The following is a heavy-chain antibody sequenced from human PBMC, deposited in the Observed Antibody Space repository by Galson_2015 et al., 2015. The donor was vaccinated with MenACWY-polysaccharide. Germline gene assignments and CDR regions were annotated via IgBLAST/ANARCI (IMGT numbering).Heavy chain of an antibody. D-gene: IGHD2-2*01. J-gene: IGHJ4*02. CDR1: GFTFSSNA. V-gene: IGHV3-30-3*01. CDR2: ISYDSRTT. Sequence: SLRLSCAASGFTFSSNAMHWVRQAPGQGLEWVAVISYDSRTTYYADSVKGRFTISRDNSRNTLYLQMNSLRAEDTAVYYCASGYCSRTICSPPFDYWGQGTLVTVSS. CDR3: ASGYCSRTICSPPFDY.